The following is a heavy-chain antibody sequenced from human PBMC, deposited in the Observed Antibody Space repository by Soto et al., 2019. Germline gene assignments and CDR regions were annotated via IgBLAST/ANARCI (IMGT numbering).Heavy chain of an antibody. CDR3: VRQGFGRLHGLVDV. J-gene: IGHJ6*02. V-gene: IGHV4-59*08. D-gene: IGHD3-10*01. CDR2: IDSSGGT. CDR1: DDSSSSYK. Sequence: NPSETLSLTCTVSDDSSSSYKWSWIRQPPGRRLEWIGYIDSSGGTSYNPSLQSRVTISVDTSTKQFSLKLSSVTAADTAVYYCVRQGFGRLHGLVDVSGQGTTVTVSS.